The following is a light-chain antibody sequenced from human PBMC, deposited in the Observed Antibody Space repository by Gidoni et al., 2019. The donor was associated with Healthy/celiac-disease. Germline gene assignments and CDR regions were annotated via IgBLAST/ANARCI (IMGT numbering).Light chain of an antibody. V-gene: IGKV3-20*01. CDR1: QTLSSHS. J-gene: IGKJ4*01. CDR2: GAS. CDR3: QQYGGSPLT. Sequence: EIVLTQSPGTLSLSPGERATRSCRASQTLSSHSVAWYQQKPGQAPRLVIYGASSRATGIPDRFSGSGSGTDFTLIITRLEPEDFALYYCQQYGGSPLTFGGGTKIE.